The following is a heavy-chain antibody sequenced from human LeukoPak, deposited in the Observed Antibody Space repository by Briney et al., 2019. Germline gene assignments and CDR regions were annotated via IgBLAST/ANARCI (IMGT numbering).Heavy chain of an antibody. CDR3: ARGAVGATNWFDP. CDR1: GGTFSSYA. CDR2: IIPIFGTA. D-gene: IGHD1-26*01. Sequence: SVKVSCKASGGTFSSYAISWVRQAPGQGLEWMGGIIPIFGTANYAQKFQGRVTITADKSTSTAYMEPSSLRSEDTAVYYCARGAVGATNWFDPWGQGTLVTVSS. V-gene: IGHV1-69*06. J-gene: IGHJ5*02.